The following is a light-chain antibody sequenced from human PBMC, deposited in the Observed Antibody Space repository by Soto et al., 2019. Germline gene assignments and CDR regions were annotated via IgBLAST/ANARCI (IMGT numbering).Light chain of an antibody. CDR3: SSYSSTNTLEV. CDR2: EVS. V-gene: IGLV2-14*01. J-gene: IGLJ3*02. CDR1: SSDVGGYNY. Sequence: QSVLTQPASVSGSPGQSITISCTGTSSDVGGYNYVSWYQQYPGKAPKLMIYEVSNRPSGVSNRFSGSKSGNTASLTISGRQAEDEADYYCSSYSSTNTLEVFGGGTKLTVL.